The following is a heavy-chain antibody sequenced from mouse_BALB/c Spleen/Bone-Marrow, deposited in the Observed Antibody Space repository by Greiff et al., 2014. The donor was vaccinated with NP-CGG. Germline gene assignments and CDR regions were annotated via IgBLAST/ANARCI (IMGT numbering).Heavy chain of an antibody. CDR1: GYAFSRSW. D-gene: IGHD1-1*01. J-gene: IGHJ3*01. CDR3: AGSTPLAY. CDR2: IYPGDDDT. Sequence: VQLQQSGAELVRPGSSVKISRKASGYAFSRSWMNWVKQRPGQGLEWIGQIYPGDDDTNYSGKFKGRATLTADKSSGTAYMQLSSLTSEDSAVYFCAGSTPLAYWGQGTLVTVSA. V-gene: IGHV1-80*01.